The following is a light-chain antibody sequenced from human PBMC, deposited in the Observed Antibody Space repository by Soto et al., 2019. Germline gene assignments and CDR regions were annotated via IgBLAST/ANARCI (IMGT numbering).Light chain of an antibody. V-gene: IGLV3-21*02. Sequence: SYELTQQPSVSVAPGQTARIPCGGDNIGSKGVHRYQQRPGQAPILVVYDDSDRPSRIPERFSGSNSVNTATLTISRVDAGDVADYYYQVWDSSSDDWVFGGGTKLTVL. CDR1: NIGSKG. CDR3: QVWDSSSDDWV. J-gene: IGLJ3*02. CDR2: DDS.